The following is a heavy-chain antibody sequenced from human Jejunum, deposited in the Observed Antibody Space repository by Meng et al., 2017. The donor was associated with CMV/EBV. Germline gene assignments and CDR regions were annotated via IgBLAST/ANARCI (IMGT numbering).Heavy chain of an antibody. Sequence: SGFVFRTYAMHWVRQVPGKGLEWVALISYDGTKKFYADSVKGRFTISRDNSKNTLYLQMNSLRTQDTAVYYCARDPDKKWLYLDYWGQGTLVTVSS. J-gene: IGHJ4*02. D-gene: IGHD3-22*01. CDR3: ARDPDKKWLYLDY. CDR2: ISYDGTKK. V-gene: IGHV3-30-3*01. CDR1: GFVFRTYA.